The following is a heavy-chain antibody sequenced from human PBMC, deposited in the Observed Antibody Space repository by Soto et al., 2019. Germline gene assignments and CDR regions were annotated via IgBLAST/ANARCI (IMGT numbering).Heavy chain of an antibody. Sequence: QLQLQESGPGLVKPSETLSLTCTVSGGSISSSSYYWGWIRQPPGKGLEWIGSIYYSGSTYYNPSLRSLVTIPVDTSKNQFSLKLSSVTAADTAVYYCARLSPDIVLMVYAPSWYFYLWGRGTLVTVSS. V-gene: IGHV4-39*01. CDR1: GGSISSSSYY. CDR2: IYYSGST. D-gene: IGHD2-8*01. CDR3: ARLSPDIVLMVYAPSWYFYL. J-gene: IGHJ2*01.